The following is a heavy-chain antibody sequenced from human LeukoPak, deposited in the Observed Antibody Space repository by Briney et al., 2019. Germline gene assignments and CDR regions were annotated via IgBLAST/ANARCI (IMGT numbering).Heavy chain of an antibody. CDR1: GGSFSGYY. Sequence: ASETLSLTCAVYGGSFSGYYWSWIRQPPGKGLEWIGEINHSGSTNYNPSLKSRVTISVDTSKKQFSLKLSSVTAADTAVYYCARDHRFPDYYYYGMDVWGQGTTVTVSS. CDR3: ARDHRFPDYYYYGMDV. CDR2: INHSGST. V-gene: IGHV4-34*01. J-gene: IGHJ6*02.